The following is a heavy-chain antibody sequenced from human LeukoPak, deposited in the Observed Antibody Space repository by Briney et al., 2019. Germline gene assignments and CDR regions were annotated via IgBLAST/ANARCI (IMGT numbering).Heavy chain of an antibody. Sequence: ASVKISRKASGYTFTGYYMHWVRRAPGQGLEWMGWINPNSGGTNYAQKFQGRVTMTRDTSISTAYMELSRLRSDDTAVYYCARGPIGVAGTPFDYWGQGTLVTVSS. CDR3: ARGPIGVAGTPFDY. V-gene: IGHV1-2*02. CDR1: GYTFTGYY. J-gene: IGHJ4*02. D-gene: IGHD6-19*01. CDR2: INPNSGGT.